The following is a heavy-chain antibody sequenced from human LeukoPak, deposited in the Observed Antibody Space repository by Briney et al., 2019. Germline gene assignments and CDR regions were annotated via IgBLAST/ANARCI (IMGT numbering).Heavy chain of an antibody. CDR2: IYWDDEK. CDR1: GFSLSTTGVG. Sequence: SGPTLVNPTQTLTLTCTFSGFSLSTTGVGVAWICQPPGKALEWLALIYWDDEKRYSPSLKSRLTITKDTSKNQVVLTMTNMDPVDTATYYCAHFSLSGSGSYHFDYWGQGTLVTFSS. J-gene: IGHJ4*02. V-gene: IGHV2-5*02. D-gene: IGHD3-10*01. CDR3: AHFSLSGSGSYHFDY.